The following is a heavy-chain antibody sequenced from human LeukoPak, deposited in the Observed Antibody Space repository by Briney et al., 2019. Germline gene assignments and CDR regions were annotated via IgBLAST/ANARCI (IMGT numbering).Heavy chain of an antibody. J-gene: IGHJ4*02. Sequence: GGSLRLSCAASGFTFSSYAMHWVRQAPGKGLEWVAVISYDGSNKYYADSVKGRFTISRDNSKNTLYLQMNSLRAEDTAVYYCAKDWSSSRDLDYWGQGTLVTVSS. V-gene: IGHV3-30-3*01. CDR3: AKDWSSSRDLDY. D-gene: IGHD3-3*01. CDR2: ISYDGSNK. CDR1: GFTFSSYA.